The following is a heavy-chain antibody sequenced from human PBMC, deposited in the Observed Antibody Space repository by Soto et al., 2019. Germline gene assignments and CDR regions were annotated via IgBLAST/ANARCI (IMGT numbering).Heavy chain of an antibody. D-gene: IGHD3-3*01. CDR2: ISAYNGNT. CDR3: ARVDPDDFWSGHWEHYYYYMDV. J-gene: IGHJ6*03. Sequence: QVQLVQSGAEVKKPGASVKVSCKASGYTFTSYGISWVRQAPGQGLEWMGWISAYNGNTNYAQKLQGRVTMTTDTSTSTAYMELRSLRSDDTAVYYCARVDPDDFWSGHWEHYYYYMDVWGKGTTVTVSS. CDR1: GYTFTSYG. V-gene: IGHV1-18*01.